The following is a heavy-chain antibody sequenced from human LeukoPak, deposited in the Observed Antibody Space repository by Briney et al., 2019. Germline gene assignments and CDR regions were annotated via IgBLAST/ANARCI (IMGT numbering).Heavy chain of an antibody. Sequence: ASVKVSCKVSGYTLTELSMHWVRQAPGQGLEWMGIINPSGGSTSYAQKFQGRVTMTRDMSTSTVYMELSSLRSEDTAVYYCARDRWLGALWYYFDYWGQGTLVTVSS. CDR2: INPSGGST. D-gene: IGHD1-26*01. CDR1: GYTLTELS. V-gene: IGHV1-46*01. J-gene: IGHJ4*02. CDR3: ARDRWLGALWYYFDY.